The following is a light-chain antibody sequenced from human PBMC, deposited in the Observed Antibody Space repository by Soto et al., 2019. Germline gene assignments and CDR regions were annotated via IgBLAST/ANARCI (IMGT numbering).Light chain of an antibody. J-gene: IGLJ2*01. CDR3: SSYTNSSSLDTVL. CDR2: XXX. CDR1: SSDVRLYKS. Sequence: SALTQHACVSGSPGQSITISCTRTSSDVRLYKSVAWYQQYPGERRKLLISXXXXXXPCXXSRFSGSKSGNTPSLTISGLQTEDEADYSCSSYTNSSSLDTVLVGGGTKVTGL. V-gene: IGLV2-14*01.